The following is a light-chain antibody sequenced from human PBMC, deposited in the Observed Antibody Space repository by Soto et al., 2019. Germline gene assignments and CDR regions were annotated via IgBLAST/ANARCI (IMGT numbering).Light chain of an antibody. CDR1: QAIITY. CDR3: QQYDNLPLT. Sequence: DIQLTQSPSSLSASVGDRVTITCQASQAIITYLNWFQQRPGKAPKLLIYDASHLETGVPSRFSGSGSGTAFPLTISSLQPEDVGTYYCQQYDNLPLTFGGGTKVEV. J-gene: IGKJ4*01. CDR2: DAS. V-gene: IGKV1-33*01.